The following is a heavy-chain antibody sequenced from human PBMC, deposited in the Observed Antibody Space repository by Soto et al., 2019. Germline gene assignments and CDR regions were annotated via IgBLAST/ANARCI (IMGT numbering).Heavy chain of an antibody. CDR3: ARVPYCSGGSCSRYGMDV. CDR1: GGTFSSYA. CDR2: IIPSFGTA. D-gene: IGHD2-15*01. Sequence: QVQLVQSGAEVKKPGSSVKVSCKASGGTFSSYAISWVRQAPGQGLEWMGGIIPSFGTANYAQKFQGRVTITADASTRTAYMELRILRSEATAVYYCARVPYCSGGSCSRYGMDVWGQGTTVTVSS. V-gene: IGHV1-69*12. J-gene: IGHJ6*02.